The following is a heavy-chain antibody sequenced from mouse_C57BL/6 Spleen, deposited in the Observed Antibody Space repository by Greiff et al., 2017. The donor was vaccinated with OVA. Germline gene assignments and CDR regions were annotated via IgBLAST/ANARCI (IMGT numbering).Heavy chain of an antibody. D-gene: IGHD2-4*01. J-gene: IGHJ2*01. CDR3: ARGGGLRRAFDY. Sequence: EVQLQESGAELVRPGASVKLSCTASGFNIKDDYMHWVKQRPEQGLEWIGWIDPENGDTEYASKFQGKATITADTSSNTAYLQLSSLTSEDTAVYYCARGGGLRRAFDYWGQGTTLAVSS. CDR2: IDPENGDT. CDR1: GFNIKDDY. V-gene: IGHV14-4*01.